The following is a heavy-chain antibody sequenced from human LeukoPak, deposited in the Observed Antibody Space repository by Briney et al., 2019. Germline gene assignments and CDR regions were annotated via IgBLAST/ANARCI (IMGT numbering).Heavy chain of an antibody. D-gene: IGHD3-10*01. CDR2: IWYDGSNK. Sequence: PGRCLRLSCAAYGFTFSSFGMHWVRQAPGKRLGWVAVIWYDGSNKYYADSVKGRFTISRDNSKTTLYLQMNSLRDEDTAVYYCARDRVRGVIITPYYYYGMDVWGQGTTVTVSS. CDR1: GFTFSSFG. CDR3: ARDRVRGVIITPYYYYGMDV. J-gene: IGHJ6*02. V-gene: IGHV3-33*01.